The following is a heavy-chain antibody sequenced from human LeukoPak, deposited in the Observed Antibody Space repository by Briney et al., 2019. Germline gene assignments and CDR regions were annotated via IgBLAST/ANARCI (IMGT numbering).Heavy chain of an antibody. CDR1: GGSISSYY. J-gene: IGHJ4*02. CDR3: ARDGSSGWSLFDY. Sequence: PSETLSLTCTVSGGSISSYYWSWIRQPAGKGLEWIGRIYTSGSTDYNPSLKSRVTISVDKSKNQFSLKLSSVTAADTAVYYCARDGSSGWSLFDYWGQGTPVTVSS. V-gene: IGHV4-4*07. D-gene: IGHD6-19*01. CDR2: IYTSGST.